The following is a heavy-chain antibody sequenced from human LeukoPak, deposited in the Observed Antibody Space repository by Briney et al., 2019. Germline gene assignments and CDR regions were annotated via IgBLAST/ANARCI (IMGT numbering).Heavy chain of an antibody. CDR2: INHSGST. J-gene: IGHJ4*02. CDR1: GGSFSGYY. CDR3: ARGLTRTVPHHFDY. Sequence: TSETLSLTCAVYGGSFSGYYWSWIRQPPGKGLEWIGEINHSGSTNYNPSLKSRVTISVDTYKNQFSLKPSSVTAADTAVYYCARGLTRTVPHHFDYWGQGTLVTVSS. D-gene: IGHD3-3*01. V-gene: IGHV4-34*01.